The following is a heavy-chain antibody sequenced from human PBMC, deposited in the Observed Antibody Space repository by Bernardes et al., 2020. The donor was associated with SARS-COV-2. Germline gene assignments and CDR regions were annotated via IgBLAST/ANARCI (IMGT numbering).Heavy chain of an antibody. J-gene: IGHJ6*02. CDR3: AREVTIFGVVIYYYYGMDV. Sequence: ASVKVSCKASGYTFTSYGISWVRQAPGQGLEWMGWISAYNGNTNYAQKLQGRVTMTTDTSTSTAYMELRSLRSDDTAVYYCAREVTIFGVVIYYYYGMDVWGQGTTVTVSS. V-gene: IGHV1-18*04. CDR2: ISAYNGNT. CDR1: GYTFTSYG. D-gene: IGHD3-3*01.